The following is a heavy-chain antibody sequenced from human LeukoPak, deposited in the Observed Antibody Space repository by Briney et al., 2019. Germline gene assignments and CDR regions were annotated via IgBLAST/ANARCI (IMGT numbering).Heavy chain of an antibody. J-gene: IGHJ4*02. CDR3: AKRYSSGWYYLDY. CDR2: ISYDETDK. D-gene: IGHD6-19*01. CDR1: GFTFNSYG. V-gene: IGHV3-30*18. Sequence: PGGSLRLSCAASGFTFNSYGMHWVRPAPGKGLEWVAVISYDETDKYYADSVKGRFTVSRDNSKNTLYLQMNSLRAEDTAVYYCAKRYSSGWYYLDYWGQGTLVTVSS.